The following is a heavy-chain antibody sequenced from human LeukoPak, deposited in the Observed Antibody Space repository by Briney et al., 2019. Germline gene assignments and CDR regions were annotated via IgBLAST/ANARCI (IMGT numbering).Heavy chain of an antibody. CDR2: IYYSGST. V-gene: IGHV4-31*03. J-gene: IGHJ3*02. D-gene: IGHD5-12*01. Sequence: SETLSLTCTVSGGSISSGGYYWSWIRQHPGKGLEWIGYIYYSGSTYYNPSLKSRVTISVDTSKNQFSPKLSSVTAADTAVYYCAREKIVATGNAFDIWGQGTMVTVSS. CDR3: AREKIVATGNAFDI. CDR1: GGSISSGGYY.